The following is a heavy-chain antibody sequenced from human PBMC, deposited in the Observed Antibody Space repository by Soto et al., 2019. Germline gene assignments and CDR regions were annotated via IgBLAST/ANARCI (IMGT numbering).Heavy chain of an antibody. D-gene: IGHD3-10*01. CDR2: IYWNDDK. V-gene: IGHV2-5*01. J-gene: IGHJ4*02. CDR1: GFSLSTSGVG. CDR3: AHCSLLWFGDQRFDYFDY. Sequence: QITLKESGPTLVKPTQTLTLTCTFSGFSLSTSGVGVGWIRQPPGKALEWLALIYWNDDKRYSPSLKSRLTITKDTSKNQVVLTMTNMDPVDTSTYYCAHCSLLWFGDQRFDYFDYWGQGTLVTVSS.